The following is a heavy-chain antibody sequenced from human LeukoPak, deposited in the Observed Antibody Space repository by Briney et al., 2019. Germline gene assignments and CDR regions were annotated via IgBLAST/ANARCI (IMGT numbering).Heavy chain of an antibody. CDR3: AKNVGKAFDY. Sequence: GGSLRLSCAASGYNFRGYAMSWVRQAPGKGLEWVSGITGSGESKHYADSVKGRFTISRENSKNTLFLQMNSLRAEDTAVYYCAKNVGKAFDYWGQGTLVTVSS. V-gene: IGHV3-23*01. CDR1: GYNFRGYA. CDR2: ITGSGESK. J-gene: IGHJ4*02.